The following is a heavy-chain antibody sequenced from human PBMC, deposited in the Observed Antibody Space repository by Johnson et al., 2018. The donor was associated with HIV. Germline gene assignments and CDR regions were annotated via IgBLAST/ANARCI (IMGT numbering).Heavy chain of an antibody. CDR2: IGTAGDT. J-gene: IGHJ3*02. V-gene: IGHV3-13*01. Sequence: VQLVESGGGLVQPGGSLRLSCAASGFTFSSYDMHWVRQATGKGLEWVSAIGTAGDTYYQGSVKGRFTISRENAKNSLYLQMNSLRAEDTAVYYCARDSAAAGLDAFDIWGQGTMVTVSS. CDR1: GFTFSSYD. CDR3: ARDSAAAGLDAFDI. D-gene: IGHD6-13*01.